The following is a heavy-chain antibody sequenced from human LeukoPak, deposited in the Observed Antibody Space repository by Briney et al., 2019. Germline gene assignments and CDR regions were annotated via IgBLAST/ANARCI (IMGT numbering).Heavy chain of an antibody. J-gene: IGHJ4*02. CDR1: GFTFSSYA. Sequence: PGGSLRLSCAASGFTFSSYAMSWVRQAPGKGLEWVSAISGSGGSTYYADSVKGRFTISRDNSKNTLYLQMNSLRAEDTAVYYCAKDLWDIVVVPAAMSVWDLGYWGQGTLVTVSS. CDR3: AKDLWDIVVVPAAMSVWDLGY. V-gene: IGHV3-23*01. D-gene: IGHD2-2*01. CDR2: ISGSGGST.